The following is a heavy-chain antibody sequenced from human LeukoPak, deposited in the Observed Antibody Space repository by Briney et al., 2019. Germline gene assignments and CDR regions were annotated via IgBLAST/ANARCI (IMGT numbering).Heavy chain of an antibody. V-gene: IGHV7-4-1*04. CDR3: AREDIVATIYFDY. Sequence: GASVKVSCKASGYTFTTYAMNWVRQAPGQGLEWMGWINTNTGNPTYAQGFTGRFVFSLDTSVSMAYLQISGLKAEDTAVYYCAREDIVATIYFDYWGQGTLVTVSS. J-gene: IGHJ4*02. CDR1: GYTFTTYA. D-gene: IGHD5-12*01. CDR2: INTNTGNP.